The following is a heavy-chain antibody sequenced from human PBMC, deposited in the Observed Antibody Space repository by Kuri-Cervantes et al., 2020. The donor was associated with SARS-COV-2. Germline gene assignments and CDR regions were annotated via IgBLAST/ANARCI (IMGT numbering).Heavy chain of an antibody. CDR2: ISSSGSYI. Sequence: GGSLRHSCEASGFTFSTYSMNWVRQAPGKGLQWVASISSSGSYIHYADSVRGRFTISRDNAKDSVYLQMNSLRADDTAVYYCAKLALWTGDHNGKFDCWGQGTLVTVSS. D-gene: IGHD3/OR15-3a*01. CDR3: AKLALWTGDHNGKFDC. J-gene: IGHJ4*02. V-gene: IGHV3-21*01. CDR1: GFTFSTYS.